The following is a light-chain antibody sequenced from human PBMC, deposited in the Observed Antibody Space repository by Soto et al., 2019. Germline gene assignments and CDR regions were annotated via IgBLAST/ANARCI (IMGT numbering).Light chain of an antibody. Sequence: DIVLTQSPATLSLSPGERATLSCRASQSVSSYLAWYQQKPGQAPRLLIYDASNRATGIPARFSGSGSGTDFTLTISRLEPEDFAVYYCQQYGSSQWTFGQGTKVEIK. CDR3: QQYGSSQWT. CDR1: QSVSSY. J-gene: IGKJ1*01. CDR2: DAS. V-gene: IGKV3-20*01.